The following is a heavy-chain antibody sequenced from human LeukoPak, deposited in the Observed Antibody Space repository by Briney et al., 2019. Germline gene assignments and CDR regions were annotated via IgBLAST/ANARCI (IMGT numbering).Heavy chain of an antibody. J-gene: IGHJ6*02. CDR3: ARGGTPYSGYEVRYYYYGMDV. CDR2: ISSSSSTI. CDR1: GFTFSSYW. V-gene: IGHV3-48*04. D-gene: IGHD5-12*01. Sequence: GGSLRLSCAASGFTFSSYWMNWVRQAPGKGLEWVSYISSSSSTIYYADSVKGRFTISRDNAKNSLYLQMNSLRAEDTAVYYCARGGTPYSGYEVRYYYYGMDVWGQGTTVTVSS.